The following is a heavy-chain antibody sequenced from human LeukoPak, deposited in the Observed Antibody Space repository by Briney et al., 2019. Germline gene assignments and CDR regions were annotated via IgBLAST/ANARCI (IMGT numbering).Heavy chain of an antibody. Sequence: GGSLRLSCAASGFTFSSNWMSWVRQAPGKGLEWVANIKQEGSEKYYVDSVKGRFSISRDNAKNSLYLQMNSLRAEDTAVYYCARGGSRYDNLGQGTLVTVSS. D-gene: IGHD3-22*01. CDR3: ARGGSRYDN. J-gene: IGHJ4*02. CDR2: IKQEGSEK. CDR1: GFTFSSNW. V-gene: IGHV3-7*01.